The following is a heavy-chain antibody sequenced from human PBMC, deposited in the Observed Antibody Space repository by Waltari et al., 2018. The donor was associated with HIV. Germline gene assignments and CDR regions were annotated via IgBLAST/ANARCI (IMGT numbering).Heavy chain of an antibody. J-gene: IGHJ6*02. V-gene: IGHV1-8*01. Sequence: QVQLVQSGAEVKKPGASVKVSCKASGYTFTSYDINWVRQATGQGLEWMGVMNPNMGNTGYAQKFQGRGTMTRNTSISTAYMELSSLRSEDTAVYHCARFYGSGSYSNYYYYGRDVWGQGTTVTVSS. D-gene: IGHD3-10*01. CDR3: ARFYGSGSYSNYYYYGRDV. CDR2: MNPNMGNT. CDR1: GYTFTSYD.